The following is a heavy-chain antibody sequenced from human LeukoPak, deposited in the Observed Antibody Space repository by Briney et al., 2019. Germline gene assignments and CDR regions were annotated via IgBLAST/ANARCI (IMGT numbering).Heavy chain of an antibody. D-gene: IGHD2-15*01. CDR1: GFSISSYD. Sequence: SETLCLTCAASGFSISSYDWSWIRQPPGKGLEWVGYIYYSGSTNYNTSLKSRVTISVDTSKNQFSMKLSSVTAADTAVYYCARVLGCCSGGSCYYYYYMDVWGKGTTVTVSS. V-gene: IGHV4-59*08. CDR3: ARVLGCCSGGSCYYYYYMDV. CDR2: IYYSGST. J-gene: IGHJ6*03.